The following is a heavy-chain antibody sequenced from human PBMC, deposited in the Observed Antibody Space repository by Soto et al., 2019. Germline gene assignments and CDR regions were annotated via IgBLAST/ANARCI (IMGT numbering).Heavy chain of an antibody. J-gene: IGHJ4*02. CDR2: ISGSGTGT. D-gene: IGHD5-18*01. V-gene: IGHV3-23*01. CDR3: AKEGGGGAAMVASYFDY. Sequence: LRLSCAASGITFNNYALNWVRQAPGKGLEWVSGISGSGTGTYYADSVKGRFTISRDNSKSTVYLHMNSLRADDTAIYYCAKEGGGGAAMVASYFDYWGQGTLVTVSS. CDR1: GITFNNYA.